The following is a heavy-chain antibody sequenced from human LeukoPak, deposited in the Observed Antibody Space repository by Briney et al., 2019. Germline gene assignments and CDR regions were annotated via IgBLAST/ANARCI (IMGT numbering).Heavy chain of an antibody. Sequence: GESLKISCKGSGYSFTSYWIGWVRKMPGKGLEWMGIIYPGDSDTRYSPFFQGQVTISADESISTAYLQWSSLKASDTAMYYCARALFWSGYDAGFDPWGQGTLVTVSS. D-gene: IGHD3-3*01. CDR1: GYSFTSYW. CDR2: IYPGDSDT. J-gene: IGHJ5*02. CDR3: ARALFWSGYDAGFDP. V-gene: IGHV5-51*01.